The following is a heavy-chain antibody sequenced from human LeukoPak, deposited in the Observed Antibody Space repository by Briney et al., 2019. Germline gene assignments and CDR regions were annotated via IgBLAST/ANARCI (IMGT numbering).Heavy chain of an antibody. CDR2: ISYDGSNK. V-gene: IGHV3-30*01. D-gene: IGHD1-26*01. Sequence: GRSLRLSCAASGYTFSSYAMHWVRQAPGKGLEWVAVISYDGSNKYYADSVKGRFTISRDNSKNTLYLQMNSLRAEDTAVYYCARDHLVGATYFDHWGQGTLVTFSS. J-gene: IGHJ4*02. CDR1: GYTFSSYA. CDR3: ARDHLVGATYFDH.